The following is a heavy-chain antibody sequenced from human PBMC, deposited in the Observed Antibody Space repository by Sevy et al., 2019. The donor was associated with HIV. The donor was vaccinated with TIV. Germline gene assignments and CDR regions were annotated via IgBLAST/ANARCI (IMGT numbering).Heavy chain of an antibody. CDR2: IYPGDSET. J-gene: IGHJ4*02. V-gene: IGHV5-51*01. CDR1: GYSFTNYW. D-gene: IGHD3-22*01. CDR3: ARFYDSSGHFPSDY. Sequence: GESLKISCKGSGYSFTNYWIAWVRQMPGKGLERMGIIYPGDSETRYSPSFQGQVTISADKSISTAYLHWSSLKASDTAMYYCARFYDSSGHFPSDYWGQGTLVTVSS.